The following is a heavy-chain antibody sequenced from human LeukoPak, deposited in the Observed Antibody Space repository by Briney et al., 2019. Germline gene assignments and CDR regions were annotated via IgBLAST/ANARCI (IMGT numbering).Heavy chain of an antibody. D-gene: IGHD1-26*01. CDR3: AGEVGGSDAFDI. CDR1: GGSISHYH. CDR2: IYYTGST. J-gene: IGHJ3*02. Sequence: SETLSLTCTVSGGSISHYHWSWIRQSPGKGLEWIGYIYYTGSTNSNPSLKSRVTVSVDTSNNQFSLRLSSVTAADTAVYYCAGEVGGSDAFDIWGQGTMVTVSS. V-gene: IGHV4-59*12.